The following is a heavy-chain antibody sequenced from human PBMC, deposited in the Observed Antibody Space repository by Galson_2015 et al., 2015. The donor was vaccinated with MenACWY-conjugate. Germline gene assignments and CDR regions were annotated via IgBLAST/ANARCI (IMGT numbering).Heavy chain of an antibody. CDR2: IYYSGTT. CDR1: GASVSSTGHY. V-gene: IGHV4-61*08. J-gene: IGHJ4*02. D-gene: IGHD4-17*01. CDR3: ASSVYYGDYYFDY. Sequence: SETLSLTCPVSGASVSSTGHYWSWIRQPPGKGLEWIGYIYYSGTTNYNPSLKSRVTISVDTSKNQFSLKLSSVTAADTAVYYCASSVYYGDYYFDYWGQGTLVTVSS.